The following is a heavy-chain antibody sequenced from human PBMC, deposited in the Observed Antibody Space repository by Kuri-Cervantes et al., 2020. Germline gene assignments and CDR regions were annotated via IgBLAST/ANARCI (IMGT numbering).Heavy chain of an antibody. D-gene: IGHD3-10*01. CDR3: ATPSMVRGVMEYYYYGMDV. J-gene: IGHJ6*02. V-gene: IGHV1-2*02. CDR1: GYTFTGYY. CDR2: INPNSGGT. Sequence: ASVKVSCKASGYTFTGYYMHWVRQAPGQGLEWMGWINPNSGGTIYAQKFQGRVTMTEDTSTDTAYMELSSLRSEDTAVYYCATPSMVRGVMEYYYYGMDVWGQGTTVTVS.